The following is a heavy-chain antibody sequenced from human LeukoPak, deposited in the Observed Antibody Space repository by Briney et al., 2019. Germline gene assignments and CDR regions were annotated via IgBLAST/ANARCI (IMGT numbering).Heavy chain of an antibody. CDR3: ARGLTRPTDPYYDFWSGYPNDAFDI. D-gene: IGHD3-3*01. Sequence: TLSLTCAVYGGSFSGYYWGWIRQPPAKGLEWIGEINHSGSTNYNPSLKSRVTISVDTSKNQFSLKLSSVTAADTAVYYCARGLTRPTDPYYDFWSGYPNDAFDIWGQATMVTVSS. J-gene: IGHJ3*02. CDR1: GGSFSGYY. V-gene: IGHV4-34*01. CDR2: INHSGST.